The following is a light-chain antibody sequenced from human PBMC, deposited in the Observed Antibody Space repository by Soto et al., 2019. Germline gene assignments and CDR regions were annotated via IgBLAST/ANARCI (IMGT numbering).Light chain of an antibody. CDR1: SSNIGSNT. J-gene: IGLJ1*01. V-gene: IGLV1-44*01. CDR2: TNN. CDR3: ATWDDSLNGYV. Sequence: QLVLTQPPSASGTPGQRVTISCSGSSSNIGSNTVTWYQQLPRTAPKLLIYTNNQRPSGVPDRFSGSKSGTSASLAISGLQSGDEADYYCATWDDSLNGYVFGTGTKLTVL.